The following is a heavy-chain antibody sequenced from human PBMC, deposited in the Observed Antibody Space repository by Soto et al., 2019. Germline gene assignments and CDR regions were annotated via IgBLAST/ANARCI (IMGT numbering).Heavy chain of an antibody. CDR3: APWGEGQQLDSPPGFDY. D-gene: IGHD6-13*01. CDR2: ISYDGSNK. V-gene: IGHV3-30*03. J-gene: IGHJ4*02. Sequence: GGSLRLSCAASGFTFSSYGMHWVRQAPGKGLEWVAVISYDGSNKYYADSVKGRFTISRDNSKNTLYLQMNSLRAEDTAVYYCAPWGEGQQLDSPPGFDYWGQGTLVTVSS. CDR1: GFTFSSYG.